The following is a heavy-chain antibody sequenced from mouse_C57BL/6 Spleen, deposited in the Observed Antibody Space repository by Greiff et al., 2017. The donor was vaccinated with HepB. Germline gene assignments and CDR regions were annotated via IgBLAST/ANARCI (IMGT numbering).Heavy chain of an antibody. D-gene: IGHD1-1*01. CDR1: GFTFSSYA. CDR3: AREEIRGFAY. CDR2: ISDGGSYT. Sequence: EVHLVESGGGLVKPGGSLKLSCAASGFTFSSYAMSWVRQTPEKRLEWVATISDGGSYTYYPDNVKGRFTISRDNAKNNLYLQMSHLKSEDTAMYYCAREEIRGFAYGGQGTLVTVSA. V-gene: IGHV5-4*01. J-gene: IGHJ3*01.